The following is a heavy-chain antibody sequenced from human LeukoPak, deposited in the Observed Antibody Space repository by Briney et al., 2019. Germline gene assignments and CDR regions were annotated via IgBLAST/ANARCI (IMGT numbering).Heavy chain of an antibody. CDR1: GFTFSDYY. CDR3: SSFAYGMDV. J-gene: IGHJ6*02. D-gene: IGHD6-6*01. CDR2: ISGSGGNT. Sequence: GGSLRLSCAASGFTFSDYYMSWVRQAPGKGLEWVSGISGSGGNTYYADSVKGRFTISRDNSKNTLYLQMNSLRAEDTAVYYCSSFAYGMDVWGQGTTVTVSS. V-gene: IGHV3-23*01.